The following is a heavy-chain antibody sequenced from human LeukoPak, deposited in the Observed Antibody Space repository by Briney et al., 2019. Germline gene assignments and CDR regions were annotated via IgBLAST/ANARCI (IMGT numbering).Heavy chain of an antibody. D-gene: IGHD2-2*01. V-gene: IGHV4-59*08. CDR3: VRHSGQLLIDY. J-gene: IGHJ4*02. Sequence: SETLSLTCIVSGGSISTYYWSWIRQPPGEGLEWIGYIQYSGGTNYYPSLKSRDTISVDISKNQFSLKLSSVNAADTAVYYCVRHSGQLLIDYWGQGTLVTVSS. CDR2: IQYSGGT. CDR1: GGSISTYY.